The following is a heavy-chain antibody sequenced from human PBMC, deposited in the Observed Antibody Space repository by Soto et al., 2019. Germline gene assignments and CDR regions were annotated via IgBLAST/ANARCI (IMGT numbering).Heavy chain of an antibody. CDR2: IIPIFGTA. CDR3: ASGSYYYDRSGYYPIFDY. V-gene: IGHV1-69*01. CDR1: GGTFSSYA. D-gene: IGHD3-22*01. Sequence: QVQLVQSGAEVKKPGSSVKVSCKASGGTFSSYAISWVRQAPGQGLEWMGGIIPIFGTANYAQKFQGRVTITADESTSTAYMELSSLRSEDTAVYYCASGSYYYDRSGYYPIFDYWGQGTLVTVSS. J-gene: IGHJ4*02.